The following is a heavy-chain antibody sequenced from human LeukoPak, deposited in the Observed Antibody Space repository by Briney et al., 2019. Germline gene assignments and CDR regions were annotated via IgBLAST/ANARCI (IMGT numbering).Heavy chain of an antibody. V-gene: IGHV3-23*01. CDR3: AKWRSLDGVCVFDY. D-gene: IGHD2-8*01. CDR2: ISGSGGST. Sequence: GGSLRLSCAASGFTFSSYAMSWVRQAPGKGLEWVSAISGSGGSTYYADSVKGRFTISRDNSKNTLYLQMNRLRAEDPAVYYCAKWRSLDGVCVFDYWGQGTLVTVSS. J-gene: IGHJ4*02. CDR1: GFTFSSYA.